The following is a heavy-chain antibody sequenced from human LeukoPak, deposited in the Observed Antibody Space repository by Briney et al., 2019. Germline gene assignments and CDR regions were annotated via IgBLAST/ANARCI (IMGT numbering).Heavy chain of an antibody. D-gene: IGHD5-18*01. V-gene: IGHV3-21*01. CDR1: GFTFSNYK. CDR2: ISSTSTYI. CDR3: AIDPGTVDTPMVPVWDY. Sequence: GESLRLSCAASGFTFSNYKMNWVRQAPGGGLEWVSSISSTSTYIYYTDSVKGRFTISRDNAKNSLYMQMNSLRAEDTAVYYCAIDPGTVDTPMVPVWDYWGQGTVVTVSS. J-gene: IGHJ4*02.